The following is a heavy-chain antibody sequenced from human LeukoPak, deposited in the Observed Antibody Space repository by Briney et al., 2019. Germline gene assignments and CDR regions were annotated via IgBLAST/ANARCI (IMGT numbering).Heavy chain of an antibody. V-gene: IGHV3-53*01. CDR2: IYSGST. CDR1: NS. D-gene: IGHD4/OR15-4a*01. J-gene: IGHJ4*02. Sequence: NSMSWVRQAPGKGLEWVSFIYSGSTHYSDSVKGRFTISRDNSKNTLYLQMNSLRAEDTAVYYCARRAGAHSRPYDYWGQGTLVTVSS. CDR3: ARRAGAHSRPYDY.